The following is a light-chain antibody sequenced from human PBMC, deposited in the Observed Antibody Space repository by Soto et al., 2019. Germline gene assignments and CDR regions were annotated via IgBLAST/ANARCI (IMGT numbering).Light chain of an antibody. Sequence: EIVLTQSPGTLSLSPGERATLSCRASQSVSSSYLAWYQQKPGQAPRLLIYGASSSATGIPDRFSGSGSGTDFTLIISRLEPEDFAVYYCQQYGSSPGFTFGPGTKVDIK. V-gene: IGKV3-20*01. CDR2: GAS. CDR3: QQYGSSPGFT. CDR1: QSVSSSY. J-gene: IGKJ3*01.